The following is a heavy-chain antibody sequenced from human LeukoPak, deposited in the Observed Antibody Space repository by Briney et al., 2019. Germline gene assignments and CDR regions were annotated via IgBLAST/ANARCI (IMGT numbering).Heavy chain of an antibody. D-gene: IGHD2-2*01. Sequence: SVKVSCKASGGTFIIYAISWVRQAPGQGLEWMGRIIPIFGIANYAQKFQGRVTITADKSTSTAYMELSSLRSEDTAVYYCARADCSSTSCYSWPANWFDPWGQGTLVTVSS. J-gene: IGHJ5*02. CDR3: ARADCSSTSCYSWPANWFDP. CDR1: GGTFIIYA. V-gene: IGHV1-69*04. CDR2: IIPIFGIA.